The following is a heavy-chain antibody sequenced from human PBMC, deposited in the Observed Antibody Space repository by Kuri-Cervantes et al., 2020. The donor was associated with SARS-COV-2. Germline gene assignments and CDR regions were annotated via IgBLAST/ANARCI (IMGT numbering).Heavy chain of an antibody. CDR1: GFIFSRHA. J-gene: IGHJ6*02. D-gene: IGHD3-10*01. CDR2: VSGYDGSA. Sequence: GESLKISCAASGFIFSRHAKRWVRQAPGKGLEWVSTVSGYDGSAYYADSVKGRFTISRDNAKNSLYLQMNSLRDEDTAVYYCARDHGEFDYYYYGMDVWGQGTTVTVSS. V-gene: IGHV3-23*01. CDR3: ARDHGEFDYYYYGMDV.